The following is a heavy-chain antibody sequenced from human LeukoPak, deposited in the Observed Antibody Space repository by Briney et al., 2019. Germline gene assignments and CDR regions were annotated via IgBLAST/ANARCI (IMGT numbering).Heavy chain of an antibody. CDR3: ARDLVGLDY. CDR1: GITFSTQC. CDR2: ISSDSNTI. V-gene: IGHV3-48*01. J-gene: IGHJ4*02. Sequence: GGSLKPFLSASGITFSTQCIILVRQAPGKGLEWVSYISSDSNTIQYADSVRGRFTISRDNAKNSLFLQMYSLRPEDTAVYYCARDLVGLDYWGQGTLVTVSS. D-gene: IGHD3/OR15-3a*01.